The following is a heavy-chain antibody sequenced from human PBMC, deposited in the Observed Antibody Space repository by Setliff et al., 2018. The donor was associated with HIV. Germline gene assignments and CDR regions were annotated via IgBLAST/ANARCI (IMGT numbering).Heavy chain of an antibody. CDR1: RFIFTNYY. CDR2: VDPEDGET. V-gene: IGHV1-69-2*01. CDR3: AAAPIPVAGIKIPLSDY. Sequence: GASVKVSCKASRFIFTNYYIHWVQQPPGKGLQWLGRVDPEDGETIYAEKFRGQVTISADTTTDTAYMDLSSLRSEDTAVYYCAAAPIPVAGIKIPLSDYWGQGTLVTVSS. D-gene: IGHD6-19*01. J-gene: IGHJ4*02.